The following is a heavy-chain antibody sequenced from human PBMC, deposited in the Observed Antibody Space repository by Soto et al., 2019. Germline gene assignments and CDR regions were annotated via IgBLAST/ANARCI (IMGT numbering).Heavy chain of an antibody. Sequence: EVQLVESGGGLVQPGGSLRLSCAASGFTLTNYWMHWVRQAPGKGLVWVSRINSNGRSITYADSVKGRFTISRDNATNTLYLQMNSLRVEDTAVYYCARGGAARAYYYYGMDVWGQGTTVTVSS. CDR1: GFTLTNYW. D-gene: IGHD6-6*01. J-gene: IGHJ6*02. CDR3: ARGGAARAYYYYGMDV. V-gene: IGHV3-74*01. CDR2: INSNGRSI.